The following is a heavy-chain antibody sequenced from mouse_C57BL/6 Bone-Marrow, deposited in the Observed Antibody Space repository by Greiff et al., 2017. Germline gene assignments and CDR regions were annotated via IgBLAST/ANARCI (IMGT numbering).Heavy chain of an antibody. V-gene: IGHV14-2*01. Sequence: EVKLMESGAELVKPGASVKLSCTASGFNIKDYYMHWVKQRPEQGLEWIGRIDPEDGETKNAQKFQGKATITADTSYNTAYLQLSSLTSEDTAVYYCARCNYGAGGFAYWGQGTLVTVSA. CDR2: IDPEDGET. CDR1: GFNIKDYY. J-gene: IGHJ3*01. CDR3: ARCNYGAGGFAY. D-gene: IGHD1-1*01.